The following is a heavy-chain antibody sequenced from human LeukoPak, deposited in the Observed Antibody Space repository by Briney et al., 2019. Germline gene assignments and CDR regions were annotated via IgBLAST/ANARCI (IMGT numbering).Heavy chain of an antibody. D-gene: IGHD3-10*01. CDR3: ARAAYAGFDY. J-gene: IGHJ4*02. CDR2: INHSGST. Sequence: GSLRLSCAASGFTFSSYGMHWVRQSPGKGLEWIGEINHSGSTNYNPSLKSRVTISVDTSKNQFSLKLSSVTAADTAVYYCARAAYAGFDYWGQGTLVTVSS. CDR1: GFTFSSYG. V-gene: IGHV4-34*01.